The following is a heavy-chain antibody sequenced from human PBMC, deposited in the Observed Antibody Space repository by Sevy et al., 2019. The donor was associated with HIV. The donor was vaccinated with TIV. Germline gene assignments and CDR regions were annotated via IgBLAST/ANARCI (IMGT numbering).Heavy chain of an antibody. V-gene: IGHV4-59*01. CDR1: GGSISRYY. D-gene: IGHD5-12*01. J-gene: IGHJ3*02. CDR3: ARGGPLDAFDI. CDR2: IYYGGAT. Sequence: SETLSLICTVSGGSISRYYWSWIRQPPGKGLEWIGFIYYGGATSYNPSLKSRVTISVDTSKNKFSLNLRDVTAADTAVYYCARGGPLDAFDIWGQGTMVTVSS.